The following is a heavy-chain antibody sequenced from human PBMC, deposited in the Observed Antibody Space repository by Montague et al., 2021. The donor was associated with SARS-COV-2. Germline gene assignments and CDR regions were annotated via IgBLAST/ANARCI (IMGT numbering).Heavy chain of an antibody. J-gene: IGHJ5*01. Sequence: TLSLTCTVSGGSISSGSYYWSWIPQPAGKGLEWIGRVYASGITNYNLSLKSRVTISLDTSKFQFSMRLGSVTAAATALYYCIRGLGSLDSWGQGTLVTVSS. CDR3: IRGLGSLDS. CDR2: VYASGIT. D-gene: IGHD1-26*01. V-gene: IGHV4-61*02. CDR1: GGSISSGSYY.